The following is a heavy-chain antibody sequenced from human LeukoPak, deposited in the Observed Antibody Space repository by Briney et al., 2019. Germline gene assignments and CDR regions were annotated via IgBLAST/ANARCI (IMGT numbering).Heavy chain of an antibody. CDR3: ARDLAEDFDWLGYFDY. Sequence: SVKVSRKASGGTFSSYAISWVRQAPGQGLEWMGGIIPIFGTANYAQKFQGRVTITADESTSTAYMELSSLRSEDTAVYYCARDLAEDFDWLGYFDYWGQGTLVTVSS. J-gene: IGHJ4*02. D-gene: IGHD3-9*01. V-gene: IGHV1-69*01. CDR1: GGTFSSYA. CDR2: IIPIFGTA.